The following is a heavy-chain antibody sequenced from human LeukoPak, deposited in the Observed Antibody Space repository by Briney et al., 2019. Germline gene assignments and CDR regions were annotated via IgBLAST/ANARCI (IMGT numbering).Heavy chain of an antibody. CDR2: ISYDGSKK. CDR1: GFTFSSFT. J-gene: IGHJ4*02. CDR3: APLPSVGTAMVLDH. D-gene: IGHD5-18*01. Sequence: GGSLRLSCAASGFTFSSFTMHWVRQAPGKGLEWVAVISYDGSKKYYADSVKGRFTISRDNSKNTLYLQMNSLRTEDTAIYYCAPLPSVGTAMVLDHWGQGTLVTVSS. V-gene: IGHV3-30-3*01.